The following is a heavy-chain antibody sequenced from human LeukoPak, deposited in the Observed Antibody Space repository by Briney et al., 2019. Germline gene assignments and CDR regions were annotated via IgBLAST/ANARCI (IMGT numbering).Heavy chain of an antibody. CDR3: AKGLGLGAELKRRYYYYYMDV. D-gene: IGHD1-1*01. CDR2: ISGSGGST. CDR1: GFTFSSYA. Sequence: PGGSLRLSCAASGFTFSSYAMSWVRQAPGKGLEWVSAISGSGGSTYYADSVEGRFTISRDNSKNTLYLQMNSLRAEDTAVYYCAKGLGLGAELKRRYYYYYMDVWGKGTTVTVSS. V-gene: IGHV3-23*01. J-gene: IGHJ6*03.